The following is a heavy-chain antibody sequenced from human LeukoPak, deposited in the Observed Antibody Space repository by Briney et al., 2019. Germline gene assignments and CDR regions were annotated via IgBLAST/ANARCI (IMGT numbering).Heavy chain of an antibody. V-gene: IGHV1-8*01. CDR2: MNPNSGNT. D-gene: IGHD2-2*01. CDR1: GYTFTSYD. Sequence: ASVKVSCKASGYTFTSYDINWVRQATGQGLERMGWMNPNSGNTGYAQKFQGRVTMTRNTSISTAYMELSSLRSEDTAVYYCARVVPAATSYGNWFDPWGQGTLVTVSS. J-gene: IGHJ5*02. CDR3: ARVVPAATSYGNWFDP.